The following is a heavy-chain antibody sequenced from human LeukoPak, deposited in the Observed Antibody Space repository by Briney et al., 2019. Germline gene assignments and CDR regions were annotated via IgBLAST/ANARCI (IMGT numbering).Heavy chain of an antibody. V-gene: IGHV4-34*01. CDR2: INHSGST. J-gene: IGHJ4*02. D-gene: IGHD3-22*01. CDR3: ARAPNYYYDSSGLDY. Sequence: SETLSLTCAVYGGSFSGYYWNWIRQPPGKGLEWIGEINHSGSTNYNPSLKSRVTVSVDTSKNQFSLKLSSVTAADTAVYYCARAPNYYYDSSGLDYWGQGTLVTVSS. CDR1: GGSFSGYY.